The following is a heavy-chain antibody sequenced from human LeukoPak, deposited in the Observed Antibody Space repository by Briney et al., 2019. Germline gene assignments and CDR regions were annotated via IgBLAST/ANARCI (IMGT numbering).Heavy chain of an antibody. CDR3: ARDYQPGIFDY. D-gene: IGHD3-16*02. CDR2: IPYDGSNK. CDR1: GFTFSTYA. V-gene: IGHV3-30*04. J-gene: IGHJ4*02. Sequence: PGGSLRLSCAASGFTFSTYAMHWVRQAPGKGLEWVAVIPYDGSNKYYADSVKGRFTISRDNAKNSLYLQMNSLRAEDTAVYYCARDYQPGIFDYWGQGTLVTVSS.